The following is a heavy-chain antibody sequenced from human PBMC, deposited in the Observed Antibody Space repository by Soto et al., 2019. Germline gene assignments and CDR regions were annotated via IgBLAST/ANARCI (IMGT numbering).Heavy chain of an antibody. Sequence: QVQLVQSGAEVKKPGASVKVSCKASGYTFTSYGISWVRQAPGQGLEWMGWISAYNGNTNYAQKLQGRVTMTTGTATSTADMELRSLRSDDTAVYYCANPRGYSYGCDYWGQGTLVTVSS. V-gene: IGHV1-18*01. D-gene: IGHD5-18*01. J-gene: IGHJ4*02. CDR1: GYTFTSYG. CDR2: ISAYNGNT. CDR3: ANPRGYSYGCDY.